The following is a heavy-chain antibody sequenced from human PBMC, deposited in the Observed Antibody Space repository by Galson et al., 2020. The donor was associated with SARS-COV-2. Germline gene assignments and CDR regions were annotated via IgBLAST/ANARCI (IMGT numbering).Heavy chain of an antibody. J-gene: IGHJ4*02. D-gene: IGHD1-1*01. CDR2: IDSSSSNI. CDR3: TGNAPRSNWDY. CDR1: GITFSSYS. V-gene: IGHV3-21*01. Sequence: GESLKISCAASGITFSSYSMNWARQAPGKGLEWVSFIDSSSSNIYYADSVKGRFTISRDNAKNSHYLQMNSLGAEDTAVYYCTGNAPRSNWDYWGQGTRVTGSS.